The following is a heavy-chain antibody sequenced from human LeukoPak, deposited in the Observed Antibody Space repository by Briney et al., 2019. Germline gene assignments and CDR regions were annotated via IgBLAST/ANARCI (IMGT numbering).Heavy chain of an antibody. Sequence: GGSLRLSCAASGFTFSSYWMSWVRRAPGKGLEWVANIKQDGSEKYYVDSVKGRFTISRDNAKNSLYLQMNSLRAEDTAVYFCASTYDRSGQPPAYGGQGTLVTVSS. D-gene: IGHD3-22*01. CDR2: IKQDGSEK. CDR1: GFTFSSYW. CDR3: ASTYDRSGQPPAY. J-gene: IGHJ4*02. V-gene: IGHV3-7*01.